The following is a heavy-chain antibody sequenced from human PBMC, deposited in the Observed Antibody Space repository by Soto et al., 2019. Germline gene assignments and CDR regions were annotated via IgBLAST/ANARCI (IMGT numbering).Heavy chain of an antibody. Sequence: EVQLLESGGGLVQPGGSLRLSCAASGFTFSSYAMSWVGQAPGKGLEWVSAISDSGGSKYYADSVKGRFTISRDNSKNTLYLQMNSLRAEDTAVYYCAKAPAIIYSRFDYWGQGTLVTVSS. CDR2: ISDSGGSK. CDR1: GFTFSSYA. CDR3: AKAPAIIYSRFDY. J-gene: IGHJ4*02. V-gene: IGHV3-23*01. D-gene: IGHD6-13*01.